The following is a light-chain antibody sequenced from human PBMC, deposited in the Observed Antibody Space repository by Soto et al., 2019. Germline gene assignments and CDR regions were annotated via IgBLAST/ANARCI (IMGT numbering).Light chain of an antibody. J-gene: IGKJ1*01. CDR1: QAISSY. V-gene: IGKV1-9*01. CDR3: QQLNSYPWT. Sequence: DIQLTQSPSFLSASVGDRVTITCRASQAISSYLAWFQQRPGKDPKVLIYAASTLQSGVPSRFSGSASGTEFTLTISSLQPEDFATSFCQQLNSYPWTFGQGTKVEIK. CDR2: AAS.